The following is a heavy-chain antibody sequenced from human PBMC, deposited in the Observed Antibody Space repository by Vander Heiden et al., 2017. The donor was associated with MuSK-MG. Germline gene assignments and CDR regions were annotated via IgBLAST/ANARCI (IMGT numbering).Heavy chain of an antibody. V-gene: IGHV1-69*12. J-gene: IGHJ6*03. CDR1: GVTFNNSG. Sequence: QVQLVQSGAEVKEPGSSVRVSCRSSGVTFNNSGLSWVRQAPGQGLEWVGGFLPIFGVSKYAQKFQGRVTITAAESTSTVYMELRRLKFEDTAVYYCARGTLELGTVSRDYYFYMDVWGKGTTVTVSS. D-gene: IGHD5-18*01. CDR2: FLPIFGVS. CDR3: ARGTLELGTVSRDYYFYMDV.